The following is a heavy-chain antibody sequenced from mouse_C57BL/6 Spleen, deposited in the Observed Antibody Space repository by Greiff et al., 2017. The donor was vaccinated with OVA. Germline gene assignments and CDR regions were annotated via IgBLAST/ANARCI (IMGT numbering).Heavy chain of an antibody. Sequence: DVKLVESGPGLVKPSQSLSLTCSVTGYSITSGYYWNWIRQFPGNKLEWMGYISYDGSNNYNPSLKNRISITRDTSKNQFFLKLNSVTTEDTATYYCASRSNYWYFDVWGTGTTVTVSS. J-gene: IGHJ1*03. CDR2: ISYDGSN. CDR3: ASRSNYWYFDV. V-gene: IGHV3-6*01. D-gene: IGHD2-5*01. CDR1: GYSITSGYY.